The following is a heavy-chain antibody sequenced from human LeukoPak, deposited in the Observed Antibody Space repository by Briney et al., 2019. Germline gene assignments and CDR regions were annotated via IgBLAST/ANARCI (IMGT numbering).Heavy chain of an antibody. Sequence: SETQTLTCAASGGPLSSGANCWNWIRQPPGKGLEWIGYIYHSGSTYYNPSLRSRVTISIDTSKNQFSLRLNSVTAADTAVYYCARVAVIGGVIDYWGQGTLVTVSS. CDR3: ARVAVIGGVIDY. V-gene: IGHV4-30-4*01. CDR2: IYHSGST. CDR1: GGPLSSGANC. D-gene: IGHD3-16*01. J-gene: IGHJ4*02.